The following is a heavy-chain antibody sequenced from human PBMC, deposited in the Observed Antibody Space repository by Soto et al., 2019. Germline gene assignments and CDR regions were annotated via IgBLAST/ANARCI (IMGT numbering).Heavy chain of an antibody. J-gene: IGHJ4*02. D-gene: IGHD6-13*01. CDR2: IYYSGST. CDR3: ARCPDIAAAVDY. V-gene: IGHV4-30-4*01. Sequence: PSETLSLTCTVSGGSISSGDYYWSWIRQPPGKGLEWIGYIYYSGSTYYNPSLKSRVTISVDTSKNQFSLKLSSVTAADTAVYYCARCPDIAAAVDYWGQGTLVTVSS. CDR1: GGSISSGDYY.